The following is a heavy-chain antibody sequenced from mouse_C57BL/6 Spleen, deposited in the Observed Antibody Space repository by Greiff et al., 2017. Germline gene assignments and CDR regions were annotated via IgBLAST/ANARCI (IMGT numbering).Heavy chain of an antibody. J-gene: IGHJ1*03. CDR1: GYTFTSYW. V-gene: IGHV1-55*01. Sequence: VQLQQPGAELVKPGASVKMSCKASGYTFTSYWITWVKQRPGQGLEWIGEIYPGSGSTNYNEKFKSKATLTVDTSSSTAYMQLSSLTSEDSAVYYCARCTTVGGGYFDVWGTGTTVTVSS. CDR2: IYPGSGST. D-gene: IGHD1-1*01. CDR3: ARCTTVGGGYFDV.